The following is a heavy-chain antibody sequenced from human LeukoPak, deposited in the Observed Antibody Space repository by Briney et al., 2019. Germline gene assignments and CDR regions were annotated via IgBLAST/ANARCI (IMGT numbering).Heavy chain of an antibody. J-gene: IGHJ4*02. CDR3: ARQTYRYCSSTSCPFDY. CDR2: IYPGDSDT. Sequence: GESLKISCKGSGYNFTSYWIGWVRQMPGKGLEWMGIIYPGDSDTRYSPSFQGQVTISADKSISTAYLQWSSLKASDTAMYYCARQTYRYCSSTSCPFDYWGQGTLVTVSS. CDR1: GYNFTSYW. V-gene: IGHV5-51*01. D-gene: IGHD2-2*01.